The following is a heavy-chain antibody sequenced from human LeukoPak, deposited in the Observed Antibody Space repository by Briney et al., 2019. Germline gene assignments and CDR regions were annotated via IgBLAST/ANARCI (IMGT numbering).Heavy chain of an antibody. J-gene: IGHJ4*02. CDR1: GGSISSSNDY. V-gene: IGHV4-39*01. D-gene: IGHD6-19*01. CDR2: FHYSGST. Sequence: PSETLSLTCTVSGGSISSSNDYWGWIRQPPGAGLEWIGSFHYSGSTYYKPSLKSRVTISVDKSKNQFSLRLTSVTATDTAVYYCASKQWVWYYFDYWGQGTLVTVSS. CDR3: ASKQWVWYYFDY.